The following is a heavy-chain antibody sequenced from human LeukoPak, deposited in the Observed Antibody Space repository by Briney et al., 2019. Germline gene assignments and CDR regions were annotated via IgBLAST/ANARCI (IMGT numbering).Heavy chain of an antibody. CDR2: INHNENVN. J-gene: IGHJ6*02. CDR3: ARGGGLDV. D-gene: IGHD3-16*01. CDR1: GFTFSSYW. V-gene: IGHV3-7*03. Sequence: QPGGPLRLSCAASGFTFSSYWMNWARQAPGKGLEWVASINHNENVNYYVDSVKGRFTISRDNAKNSLYLQMSNLRAEDTAVYFCARGGGLDVWGQGATVTVSS.